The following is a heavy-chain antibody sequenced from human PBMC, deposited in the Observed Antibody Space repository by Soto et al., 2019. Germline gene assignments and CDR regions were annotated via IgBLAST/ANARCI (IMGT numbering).Heavy chain of an antibody. D-gene: IGHD6-19*01. CDR3: ARGQYSRGGGYFDY. V-gene: IGHV3-48*03. J-gene: IGHJ4*02. CDR2: ISSSGSTI. Sequence: EVQLVESGGGLVQPGGSLRLSCAASGFTFSSYEMNWVRQAPGKGLEWVSYISSSGSTIYYADSVKGRFTISRDNAKKALNLQMNSLVAEGKAVYHFARGQYSRGGGYFDYWGQETLVTVSS. CDR1: GFTFSSYE.